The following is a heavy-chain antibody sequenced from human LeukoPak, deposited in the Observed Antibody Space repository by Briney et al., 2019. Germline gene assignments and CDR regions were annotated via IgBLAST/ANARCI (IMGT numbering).Heavy chain of an antibody. V-gene: IGHV1-69-2*01. CDR3: ATVRSVLFDY. J-gene: IGHJ4*02. CDR2: VDPEDGET. Sequence: ASVKVSCKTSGYTFSNYGVGWVQQAPGKGLEWMGRVDPEDGETIYAEKFQGRVTITADTSTDTAYMELSSLRSEDTAVYYCATVRSVLFDYWGQGTLVTVSS. D-gene: IGHD6-6*01. CDR1: GYTFSNYG.